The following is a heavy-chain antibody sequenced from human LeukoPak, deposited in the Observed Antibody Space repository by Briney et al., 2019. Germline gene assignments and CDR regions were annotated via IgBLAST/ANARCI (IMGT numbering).Heavy chain of an antibody. CDR1: GYTFATHD. D-gene: IGHD3-9*01. J-gene: IGHJ4*02. V-gene: IGHV1-8*01. CDR2: MNPGSGDT. Sequence: ASVKVSCKASGYTFATHDLTWVRQATGQGLEWMGWMNPGSGDTAYAQKFQGRVTMTRDTSMSTAYMELNSLGSEDTAIYYCARGLGDYNTDWFPVSGYWGQGTPVTVSS. CDR3: ARGLGDYNTDWFPVSGY.